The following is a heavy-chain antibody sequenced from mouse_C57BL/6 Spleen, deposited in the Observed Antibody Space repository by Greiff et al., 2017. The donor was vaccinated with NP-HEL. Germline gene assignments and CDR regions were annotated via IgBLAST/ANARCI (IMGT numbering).Heavy chain of an antibody. V-gene: IGHV5-17*01. Sequence: EVKLMESGGGLVKPGGSLKLSCAASGFTFSDYGMHWVRQAPEKGLEWVAYISSGSGTIYYADTVKGRFTISRDNAKNTLFLQMTSLGSGDTAMYYCARLGSDAMDYWGQGTSVTVSS. CDR2: ISSGSGTI. CDR3: ARLGSDAMDY. CDR1: GFTFSDYG. J-gene: IGHJ4*01. D-gene: IGHD4-1*01.